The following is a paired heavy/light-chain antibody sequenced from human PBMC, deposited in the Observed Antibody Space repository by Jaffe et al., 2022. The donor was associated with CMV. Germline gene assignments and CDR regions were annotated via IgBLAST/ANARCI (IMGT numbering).Light chain of an antibody. CDR2: AAS. CDR3: QQSYSTPPDT. V-gene: IGKV1-39*01. CDR1: QSIRRS. Sequence: DIQMTQSPSSLSASVGDRVTITCRASQSIRRSINWYQQKPGRAPKLMIYAASNLHSGVPSRFSGSGSGTDFTLTISSLQLEDFATYYCQQSYSTPPDTFGQGTKLEIK. J-gene: IGKJ2*01.
Heavy chain of an antibody. CDR3: VSLYETPGVAFDI. Sequence: EVQLVESGGGLVQPGGSLRLSCVASGFTLSGYWMHWVRQAPGKGLVWVSRISSDGRSTSHADAVKGRFTISRDTAKNTVYLQVSSLRAEDTAVYYCVSLYETPGVAFDIWGQGTMVTVSS. D-gene: IGHD2-8*01. CDR2: ISSDGRST. J-gene: IGHJ3*02. V-gene: IGHV3-74*01. CDR1: GFTLSGYW.